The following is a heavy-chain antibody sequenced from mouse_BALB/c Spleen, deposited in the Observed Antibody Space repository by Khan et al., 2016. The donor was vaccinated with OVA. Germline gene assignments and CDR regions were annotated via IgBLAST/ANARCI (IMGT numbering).Heavy chain of an antibody. CDR1: GYTFTDYY. CDR2: ISPGSGDT. D-gene: IGHD1-2*01. Sequence: VQLQESGAELARPGASVKLSCKASGYTFTDYYINWVKQRTGQGLEWIGEISPGSGDTYYNEKFKGKATLTADKSSSTVYMQLSSLTAEASAVYFCARRNYFGYTFAYWGQWTLVTVSA. CDR3: ARRNYFGYTFAY. J-gene: IGHJ3*01. V-gene: IGHV1-77*01.